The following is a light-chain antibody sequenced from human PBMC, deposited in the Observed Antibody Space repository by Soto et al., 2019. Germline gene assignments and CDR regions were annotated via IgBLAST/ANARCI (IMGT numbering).Light chain of an antibody. Sequence: VLTRSRVTLSFSPGELAALSGRASQNISSYLIWYQQKPGQAPRLLMYDVSNRATGIPSRFSGSGSGTDFTLTISSLQPEDFATYYCQQSYSTPSTFGQGTRLEIK. CDR2: DVS. V-gene: IGKV3-11*01. J-gene: IGKJ5*01. CDR3: QQSYSTPST. CDR1: QNISSY.